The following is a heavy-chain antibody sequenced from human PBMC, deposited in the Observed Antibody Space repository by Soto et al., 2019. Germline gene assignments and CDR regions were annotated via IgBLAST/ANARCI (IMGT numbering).Heavy chain of an antibody. Sequence: EVQLVETGGGLIQPGGSLRLSCAASGFSVSDNYMSWVRQAPGKGLEWVSVMYSGGNTVYADSVKGRFTNNSHNSNNMLDLKMYNLRVEDSAKYYCAGDKRAEGGSGDYGMDVWGQGTRVTFSS. CDR1: GFSVSDNY. D-gene: IGHD2-21*01. V-gene: IGHV3-53*02. CDR3: AGDKRAEGGSGDYGMDV. J-gene: IGHJ6*02. CDR2: MYSGGNT.